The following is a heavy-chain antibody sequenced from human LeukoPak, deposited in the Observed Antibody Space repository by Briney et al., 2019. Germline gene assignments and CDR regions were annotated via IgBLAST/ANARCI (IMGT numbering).Heavy chain of an antibody. D-gene: IGHD3-16*01. V-gene: IGHV4-38-2*01. CDR3: ARGGPGGIRPLLY. CDR2: IHHSEST. Sequence: SETLSLTCAVSGYSISSGYYWCWVRQPPAKGLEWIGTIHHSESTYYNPSLKSRVTISLDTSKNQFSLKLSSVTAADTSVYYCARGGPGGIRPLLYWGQGTLVTVSS. CDR1: GYSISSGYY. J-gene: IGHJ4*02.